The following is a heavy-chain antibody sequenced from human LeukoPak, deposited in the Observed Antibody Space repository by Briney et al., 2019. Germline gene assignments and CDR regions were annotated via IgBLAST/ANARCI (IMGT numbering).Heavy chain of an antibody. D-gene: IGHD5-18*01. CDR3: APIVDTAMVTSSLLDV. V-gene: IGHV3-30*03. CDR1: GFTFSSYG. Sequence: PGGSLRLSCAASGFTFSSYGMHWVRQAPGKGLEWVAVISYDGSNKYYADSVKGRFTISRDNSKNTLYLQMNSLRAEDTAVYYCAPIVDTAMVTSSLLDVWGKGTTVTVSS. CDR2: ISYDGSNK. J-gene: IGHJ6*04.